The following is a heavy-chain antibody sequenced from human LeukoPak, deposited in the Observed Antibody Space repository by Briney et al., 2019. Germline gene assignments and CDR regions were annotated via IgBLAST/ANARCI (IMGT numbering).Heavy chain of an antibody. CDR3: ARGSPYSSCYFDY. Sequence: SETLSLTCTVSAGSISSYYWSWIRQPPGKGLGWIGYIYYSGSTNYNPSLKSRVTISVDTSKNQFSLKLSSVTAADTAVYYCARGSPYSSCYFDYWGQGTLVTVSS. CDR2: IYYSGST. CDR1: AGSISSYY. J-gene: IGHJ4*02. V-gene: IGHV4-59*12. D-gene: IGHD6-19*01.